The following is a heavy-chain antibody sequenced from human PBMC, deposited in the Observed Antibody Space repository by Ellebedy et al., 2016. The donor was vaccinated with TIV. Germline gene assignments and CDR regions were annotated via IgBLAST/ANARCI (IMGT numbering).Heavy chain of an antibody. CDR3: VGFGVFNL. Sequence: PGGSLRLSCAAWGFSFSNFWMSRVRQAPGKGLEWVAHIKTDGSETYYVDSVKGRFTISRENAKNALFLQMDGLGVDDSAVYYCVGFGVFNLWGQGAPVTVSS. D-gene: IGHD3-3*01. CDR1: GFSFSNFW. J-gene: IGHJ5*02. V-gene: IGHV3-7*01. CDR2: IKTDGSET.